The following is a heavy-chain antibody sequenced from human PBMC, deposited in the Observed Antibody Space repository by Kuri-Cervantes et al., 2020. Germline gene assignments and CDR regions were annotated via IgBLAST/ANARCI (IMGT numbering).Heavy chain of an antibody. CDR1: GFTFSSHW. J-gene: IGHJ4*01. D-gene: IGHD2-2*01. CDR2: IKQDGSEK. CDR3: AKSGDIVVVPAAPADYFDY. Sequence: GESLKISCTASGFTFSSHWMSWVRQAPGKGLEWVANIKQDGSEKYYVDSVKGRFTISRDNSKNTLYLQMNSLRAEDTAVYYCAKSGDIVVVPAAPADYFDYWGHGTLVTVSS. V-gene: IGHV3-7*03.